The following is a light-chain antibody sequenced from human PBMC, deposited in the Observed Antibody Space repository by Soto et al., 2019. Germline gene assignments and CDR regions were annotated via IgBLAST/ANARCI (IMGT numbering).Light chain of an antibody. CDR2: AAS. CDR1: QSVSSSF. CDR3: QQTYSAPPT. V-gene: IGKV3-20*01. J-gene: IGKJ1*01. Sequence: IVLTQSPGTVSLSPGERATLSCRANQSVSSSFLAWYQQRPGQAPRLLIYAASSLQSGVPPRFSGSGSATDFTLTISSLQPEDFATYFCQQTYSAPPTFGQGTKVDIK.